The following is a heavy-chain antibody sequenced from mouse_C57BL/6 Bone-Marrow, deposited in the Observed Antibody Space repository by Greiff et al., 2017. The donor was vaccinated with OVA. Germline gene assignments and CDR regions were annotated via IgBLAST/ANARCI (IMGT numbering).Heavy chain of an antibody. CDR1: GYTFTSYW. V-gene: IGHV1-64*01. Sequence: QVQLQQPGAELVKPGASVKLSCKASGYTFTSYWMHWVKQRPGQGLEWIGMIHPNSGSTNYNEKFKSKATLTVDKSSSTAYMQSSSLTSEDSAVYYCARIYDGYSPWFAYWGQGTLVTVSA. CDR3: ARIYDGYSPWFAY. CDR2: IHPNSGST. D-gene: IGHD2-3*01. J-gene: IGHJ3*01.